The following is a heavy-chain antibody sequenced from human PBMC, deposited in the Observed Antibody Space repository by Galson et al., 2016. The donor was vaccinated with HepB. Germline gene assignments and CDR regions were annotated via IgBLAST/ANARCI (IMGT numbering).Heavy chain of an antibody. CDR1: GFTFSSYA. J-gene: IGHJ4*02. CDR2: SGSGGPT. V-gene: IGHV3-23*01. D-gene: IGHD3-9*01. Sequence: SLRLSCAASGFTFSSYAMSWVRQAPGKGLEWVSSSGSGGPTYYADSVKGRFTISRDNSKNTLFLQMHSLRADGTAVYYCAKSVLEYDILTGYYRRGADYWGQGTLVTVSS. CDR3: AKSVLEYDILTGYYRRGADY.